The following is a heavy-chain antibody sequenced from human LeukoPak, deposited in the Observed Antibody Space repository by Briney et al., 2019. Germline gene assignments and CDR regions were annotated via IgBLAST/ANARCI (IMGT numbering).Heavy chain of an antibody. CDR3: AKDRGDYGDY. V-gene: IGHV3-48*03. J-gene: IGHJ4*02. CDR2: ISSSGSTI. D-gene: IGHD3-10*01. CDR1: GFTFSSYE. Sequence: PGGSLRLSCAASGFTFSSYEMNWVRQAPGKGLEWVSYISSSGSTIYYADSVKGRFTISRDNSKNTLYLQMNSLRAEDTAVYYCAKDRGDYGDYWGQGTLVTVSS.